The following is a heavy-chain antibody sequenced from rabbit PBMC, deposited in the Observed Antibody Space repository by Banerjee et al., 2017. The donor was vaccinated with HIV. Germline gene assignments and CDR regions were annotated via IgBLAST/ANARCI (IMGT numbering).Heavy chain of an antibody. CDR1: GFSLFHYW. D-gene: IGHD3-1*01. CDR3: ARDKELAIWGYEFDL. V-gene: IGHV1S42*01. Sequence: EESGGGLVKPGGTLTLTCKPSGFSLFHYWMCWVRQAPGKGLDLIGCIYAGDGSTDYTNWVNGRFTISKTSSTVDLKMTSLTAADTATYFCARDKELAIWGYEFDLWGPGTLVTVS. J-gene: IGHJ4*01. CDR2: IYAGDGST.